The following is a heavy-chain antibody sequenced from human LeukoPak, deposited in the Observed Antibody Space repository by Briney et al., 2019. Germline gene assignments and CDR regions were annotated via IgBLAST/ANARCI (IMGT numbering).Heavy chain of an antibody. D-gene: IGHD3-16*01. J-gene: IGHJ4*02. CDR3: ARLYYPDRGQWYYYDS. CDR1: GDSMDVYY. V-gene: IGHV4-59*01. Sequence: SETLSLTCTVVGDSMDVYYWTWLRQAPGRGLEWIGYIFSSGATNYNRSLKGRVTILIDTSKKNFSLTLKSVTAADTAIYYCARLYYPDRGQWYYYDSWGQGTLVTVSS. CDR2: IFSSGAT.